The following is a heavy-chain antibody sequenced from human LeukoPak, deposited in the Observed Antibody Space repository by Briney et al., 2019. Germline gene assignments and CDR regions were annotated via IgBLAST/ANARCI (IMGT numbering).Heavy chain of an antibody. J-gene: IGHJ4*02. Sequence: GASVKVSCKASGYTFTGYYMHWVRQAPGQGLEWMGWINPNSGGTNYAQKFQGRVTMTRDTSISTAYMELSRLRSDDTAVYYCAREGEMATIRLVYWGQGTLVTVSS. CDR3: AREGEMATIRLVY. CDR2: INPNSGGT. D-gene: IGHD5-24*01. V-gene: IGHV1-2*02. CDR1: GYTFTGYY.